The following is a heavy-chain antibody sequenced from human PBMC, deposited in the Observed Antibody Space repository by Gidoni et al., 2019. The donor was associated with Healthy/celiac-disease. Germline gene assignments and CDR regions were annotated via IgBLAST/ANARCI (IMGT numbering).Heavy chain of an antibody. CDR1: GYSFTSYW. V-gene: IGHV5-10-1*03. D-gene: IGHD6-19*01. J-gene: IGHJ3*02. CDR3: AIPSIAVAGTSLADVAAFDI. Sequence: EVQLVQSGAEVKKPGESLRISCKGSGYSFTSYWLSWVRQMPGKGLEWMGRIDPSDSYTNYSPSFQGHVTISADKSISTAYLQWSSLKASDTAMYYCAIPSIAVAGTSLADVAAFDIWGQGTMVTVSS. CDR2: IDPSDSYT.